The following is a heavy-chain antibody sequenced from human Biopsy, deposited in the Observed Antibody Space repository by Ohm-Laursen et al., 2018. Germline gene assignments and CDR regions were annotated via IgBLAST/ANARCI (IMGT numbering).Heavy chain of an antibody. Sequence: SVKVSCKASGYTFTGYHVHWVRQAPGQGLEWMGWINAKTGDTNYAQKFQGRVTMTRDASTSTAYVDLSSLRSDDTAVYYCTRGGYYYDSLAYYYWFDPWGQGTLVTVSS. V-gene: IGHV1-2*02. J-gene: IGHJ5*02. CDR3: TRGGYYYDSLAYYYWFDP. D-gene: IGHD3-22*01. CDR1: GYTFTGYH. CDR2: INAKTGDT.